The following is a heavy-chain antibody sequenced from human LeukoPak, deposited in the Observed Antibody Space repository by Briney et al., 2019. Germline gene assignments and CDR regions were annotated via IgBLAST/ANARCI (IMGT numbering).Heavy chain of an antibody. V-gene: IGHV4-34*01. D-gene: IGHD3-10*01. CDR2: INHSGST. Sequence: PSETLSLTCAVYGGSFSGYFWNWIRQPPGEGLEWIGEINHSGSTSYNASLDSRVIISVDTSKNQFSLNLTSVTAADTAVYYCARGPRGSGSYFKYWGQGTLVTVSS. CDR1: GGSFSGYF. J-gene: IGHJ4*02. CDR3: ARGPRGSGSYFKY.